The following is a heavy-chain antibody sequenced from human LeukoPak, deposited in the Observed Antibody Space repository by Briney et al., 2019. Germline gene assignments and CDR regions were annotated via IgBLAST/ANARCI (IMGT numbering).Heavy chain of an antibody. D-gene: IGHD1-14*01. Sequence: ASVKVSCKASGYTFTDYYMDWVRQAPGQGLEWMGRINPNSGGTNYAQKFQGRVTMTRDTSISTAYMELSRLRSDDTAVYYCASSPFLTTTNQPSRDYWGQGTLVTVSS. J-gene: IGHJ4*02. CDR1: GYTFTDYY. CDR3: ASSPFLTTTNQPSRDY. CDR2: INPNSGGT. V-gene: IGHV1-2*06.